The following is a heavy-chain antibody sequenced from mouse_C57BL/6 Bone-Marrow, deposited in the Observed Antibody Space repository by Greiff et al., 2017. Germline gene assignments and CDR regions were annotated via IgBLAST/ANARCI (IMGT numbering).Heavy chain of an antibody. CDR2: IRNKANNHAT. V-gene: IGHV6-6*01. Sequence: EVQLVESGGGLVQPGGSMKLSCAASGFTFSDAWMDWVRQSPEKGLEWVAEIRNKANNHATYYAESVKGRFTISRDDSKSSVYLQMNSLRAEDTGIYYCTRAFYSYYFDYWGQGTTLTVSS. CDR3: TRAFYSYYFDY. J-gene: IGHJ2*01. D-gene: IGHD2-1*01. CDR1: GFTFSDAW.